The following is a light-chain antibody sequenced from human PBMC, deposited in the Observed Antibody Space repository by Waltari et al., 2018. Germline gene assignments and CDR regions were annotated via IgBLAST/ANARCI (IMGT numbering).Light chain of an antibody. V-gene: IGKV4-1*01. Sequence: DIVMTQSPDSLAVSLGERATINCKSSQSVFYSSNNMNYLAWYRQKPGQPPKLLIYWASTRDSGVPDRVSGSGSGTDFTLTISSLQAEDVAVYYCQQYYNSPFTFGPGTKVDIK. CDR3: QQYYNSPFT. CDR1: QSVFYSSNNMNY. J-gene: IGKJ3*01. CDR2: WAS.